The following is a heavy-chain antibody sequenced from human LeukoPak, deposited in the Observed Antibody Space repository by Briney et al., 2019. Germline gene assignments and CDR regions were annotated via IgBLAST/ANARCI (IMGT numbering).Heavy chain of an antibody. V-gene: IGHV3-30*18. CDR3: AKGGSYINYYYGMDV. CDR1: GFTISSYG. J-gene: IGHJ6*02. CDR2: ISYDGSNK. D-gene: IGHD1-26*01. Sequence: GGSLRLSCAASGFTISSYGMHWVRQAPGKGLEWVAVISYDGSNKYYADSVKGRFTISRDNSKNTLYLQMNSLRAEDTAVYYCAKGGSYINYYYGMDVWGQGTTVTVSS.